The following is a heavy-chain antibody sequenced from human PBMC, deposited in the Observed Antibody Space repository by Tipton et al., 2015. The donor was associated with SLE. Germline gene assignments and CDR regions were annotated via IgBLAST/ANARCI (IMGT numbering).Heavy chain of an antibody. J-gene: IGHJ6*02. Sequence: TLSLTCAVSGGSISGHTYSWSWIRQPPGKGLEWIGYIYYSGSTYYNPSLKSRVTITVDTSKSQFSLNLSSVTAADTAVFYCARLAHYYNDLDVWGQGTTVIVSS. V-gene: IGHV4-30-2*01. CDR3: ARLAHYYNDLDV. CDR2: IYYSGST. CDR1: GGSISGHTYS.